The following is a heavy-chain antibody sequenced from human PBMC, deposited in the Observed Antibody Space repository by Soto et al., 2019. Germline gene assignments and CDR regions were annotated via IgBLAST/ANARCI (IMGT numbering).Heavy chain of an antibody. V-gene: IGHV1-69*01. J-gene: IGHJ3*02. CDR1: GGTFSSYA. CDR2: IIPIFGTA. D-gene: IGHD2-21*02. CDR3: AGGAYCGGDGCDAFDI. Sequence: QVQLVQSGAEVKKPGSSVKVSCKASGGTFSSYAIIWVRQAPGQGLEWMGGIIPIFGTANYAQKFQGRVTIAADESTRSADMELSSLKSGDTAVYYCAGGAYCGGDGCDAFDIWGEETMVTVSS.